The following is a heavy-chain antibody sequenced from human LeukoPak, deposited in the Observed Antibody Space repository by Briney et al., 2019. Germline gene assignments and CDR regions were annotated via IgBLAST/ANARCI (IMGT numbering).Heavy chain of an antibody. V-gene: IGHV3-53*01. D-gene: IGHD2/OR15-2a*01. Sequence: GGSLRLSCAASGFTVSSNYMSWVRQAPGRGLEWVSVIYSSGSTCYADSVKGRFTISRDNSKNTLHLQMNSLRAEDTAVYYCATAFNSPFYGENWGQGTLVTVSS. J-gene: IGHJ4*02. CDR3: ATAFNSPFYGEN. CDR1: GFTVSSNY. CDR2: IYSSGST.